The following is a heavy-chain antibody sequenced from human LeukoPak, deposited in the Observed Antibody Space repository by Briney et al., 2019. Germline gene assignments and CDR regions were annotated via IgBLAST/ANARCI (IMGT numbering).Heavy chain of an antibody. V-gene: IGHV3-21*01. J-gene: IGHJ4*02. Sequence: PGGSLRLSCAASGFTVSSNYMTWVRQAPGQGLEWVSSISSSSSYIYYADSVKGRFTISRDNAKNSLYLQMNSLRAEDTAVYYCARGLGGVISDPFDYWGQGTLVTVSS. CDR1: GFTVSSNY. CDR3: ARGLGGVISDPFDY. D-gene: IGHD3-16*02. CDR2: ISSSSSYI.